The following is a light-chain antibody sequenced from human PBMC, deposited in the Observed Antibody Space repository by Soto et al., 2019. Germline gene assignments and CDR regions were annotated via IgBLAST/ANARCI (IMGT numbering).Light chain of an antibody. V-gene: IGKV3-20*01. Sequence: ETVLTQSPGTLTLSPGERTTLSCRASQSVSSSYLAWYQQKPGQAPRLLIYGASNRATGIPDRFSGSGSGTDFTLTISRLEPEDFAVYYCQQYGSSPPTFGQGTKVDIK. J-gene: IGKJ1*01. CDR2: GAS. CDR3: QQYGSSPPT. CDR1: QSVSSSY.